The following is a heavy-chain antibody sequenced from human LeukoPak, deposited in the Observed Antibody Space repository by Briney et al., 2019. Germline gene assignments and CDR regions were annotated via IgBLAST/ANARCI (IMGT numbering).Heavy chain of an antibody. Sequence: PGGSLRLSCAASGFTFSSYGMHWVRQAPGKGLEWVALIWYDGSNKYYADSVKGRFTISRDNSKNTLYQQMNSLRAEDTAVYYCAKAGYCSGGSCTDYYYYYMDVWGKGTTVTVSS. J-gene: IGHJ6*03. D-gene: IGHD2-15*01. CDR3: AKAGYCSGGSCTDYYYYYMDV. V-gene: IGHV3-33*06. CDR1: GFTFSSYG. CDR2: IWYDGSNK.